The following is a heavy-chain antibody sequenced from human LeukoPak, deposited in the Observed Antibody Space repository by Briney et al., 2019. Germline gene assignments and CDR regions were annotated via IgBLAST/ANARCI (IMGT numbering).Heavy chain of an antibody. CDR1: GFTFSSYV. J-gene: IGHJ4*02. D-gene: IGHD3-3*01. V-gene: IGHV3-64*05. Sequence: GGPLRLSCSASGFTFSSYVMHWVRQAPGKGLEYVSGISDNGARTYYADSVKGRFTISRDNSKNTLYVQMTSLRVEDTAVYYCVYQVQGVVKWGQGTLVTVSS. CDR2: ISDNGART. CDR3: VYQVQGVVK.